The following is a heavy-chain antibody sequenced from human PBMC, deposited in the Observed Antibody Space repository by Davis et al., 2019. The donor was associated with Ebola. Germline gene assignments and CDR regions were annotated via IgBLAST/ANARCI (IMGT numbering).Heavy chain of an antibody. J-gene: IGHJ6*02. CDR1: GFTFSSYG. Sequence: GESLKISCAASGFTFSSYGMHWVRQAPGKGLEWVAVIWYDGSNKYYADSVKGRFTISRDNSKNTLYLQMNSLRAEDTAVYYCAKAPYSSSWYYISGMDVWGQGTTVTVSS. CDR3: AKAPYSSSWYYISGMDV. CDR2: IWYDGSNK. D-gene: IGHD6-13*01. V-gene: IGHV3-33*06.